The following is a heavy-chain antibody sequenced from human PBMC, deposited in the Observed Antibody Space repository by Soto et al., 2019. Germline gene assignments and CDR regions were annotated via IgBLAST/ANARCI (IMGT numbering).Heavy chain of an antibody. Sequence: ASETLSLTCTVSGGSMSSYYWNWMRQPPGKGLEWIGYIYYSGSTTYNPSLKSRVTISVDSSKNQFSLKVTSVTAADTVVYYCARVRGTAGKRYFDYWGQGTLVTVSS. J-gene: IGHJ4*02. CDR1: GGSMSSYY. D-gene: IGHD6-13*01. CDR3: ARVRGTAGKRYFDY. CDR2: IYYSGST. V-gene: IGHV4-59*01.